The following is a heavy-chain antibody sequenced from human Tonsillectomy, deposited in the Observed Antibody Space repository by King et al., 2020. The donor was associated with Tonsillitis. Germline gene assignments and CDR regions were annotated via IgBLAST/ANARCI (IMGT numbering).Heavy chain of an antibody. V-gene: IGHV3-23*01. CDR1: RFSFSSYA. CDR3: AKALGGSGTYWSSDAFDI. CDR2: ISGSGGSP. Sequence: VQLLESGGGLVQPGGSLRLSCAASRFSFSSYAMSWVRQAPGKGLEWVSAISGSGGSPYYADSVKGRFTISRDNSKNTLYQQMNRRRAEDTAVYFCAKALGGSGTYWSSDAFDIWGQGTMVTVSS. J-gene: IGHJ3*02. D-gene: IGHD3-10*01.